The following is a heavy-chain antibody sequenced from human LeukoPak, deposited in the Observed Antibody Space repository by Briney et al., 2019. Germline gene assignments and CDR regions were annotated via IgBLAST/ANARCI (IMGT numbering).Heavy chain of an antibody. D-gene: IGHD3-10*01. V-gene: IGHV5-51*01. CDR1: GYTFRDYW. CDR2: IYPGDSDT. J-gene: IGHJ4*02. CDR3: ARSVEYYTGSGTYIDN. Sequence: GESLKISCRGSGYTFRDYWIGWARQMPGKGLEWMGIIYPGDSDTRYSPSFQGQVTISADKSTTTAYLQWSSLKASDTAMYYCARSVEYYTGSGTYIDNWGQGTLVTVSS.